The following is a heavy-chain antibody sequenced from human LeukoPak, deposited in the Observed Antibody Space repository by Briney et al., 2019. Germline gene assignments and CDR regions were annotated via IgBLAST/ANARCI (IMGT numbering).Heavy chain of an antibody. CDR2: ISYDGSNK. Sequence: GGSLRLSCAASGFTFSSYGMHWVRQAPGKGLEWVAVISYDGSNKYYADSVKGRFTISRDNSKNTLYLQMNSLRAEDTAVYYCAEDQGTDFYYGMDVWGQGTTVTVSS. CDR3: AEDQGTDFYYGMDV. D-gene: IGHD1-1*01. V-gene: IGHV3-30*18. J-gene: IGHJ6*02. CDR1: GFTFSSYG.